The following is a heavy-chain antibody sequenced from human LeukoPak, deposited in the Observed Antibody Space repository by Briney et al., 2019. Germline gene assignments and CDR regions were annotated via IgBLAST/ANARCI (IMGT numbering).Heavy chain of an antibody. D-gene: IGHD3-10*01. CDR2: ISSSSSDV. CDR3: ARDGSGSYYVDY. CDR1: GFTFSSHS. Sequence: GGSLRLSCAASGFTFSSHSMNWVRQAPGKGLEWVSYISSSSSDVDYADSLKGRFTISRDNAKNSLYLQMNSLRAEDTAVYYCARDGSGSYYVDYWGQGTLVTVSS. V-gene: IGHV3-21*01. J-gene: IGHJ4*02.